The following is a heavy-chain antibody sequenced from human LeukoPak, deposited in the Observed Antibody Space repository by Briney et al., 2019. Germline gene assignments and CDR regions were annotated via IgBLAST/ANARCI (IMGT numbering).Heavy chain of an antibody. V-gene: IGHV4-39*07. Sequence: PSETLSLTCTVSGGSISSSSYYWGWIRQPPGKGLEWIRSIYYSGSTYYNPSLKSRIIITVDTSKNQFSLKLSSVTAADTAVYYCARDRQLGATGAFDIWGQGTVVTVSS. CDR1: GGSISSSSYY. J-gene: IGHJ3*02. D-gene: IGHD1-26*01. CDR2: IYYSGST. CDR3: ARDRQLGATGAFDI.